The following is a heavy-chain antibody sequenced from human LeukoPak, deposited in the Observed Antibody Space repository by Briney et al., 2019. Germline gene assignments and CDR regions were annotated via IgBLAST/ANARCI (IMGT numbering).Heavy chain of an antibody. J-gene: IGHJ4*02. CDR2: ISYDGSNK. V-gene: IGHV3-30-3*01. D-gene: IGHD5-12*01. CDR1: GFTFSSYA. Sequence: GRSPRLSCAASGFTFSSYAMHWVRQAPGKGLEWVAIISYDGSNKNYADSVKGRFTISRDNSKNTLYVQMNSLRGEDTAVYYCAREYAVAMTPRLDYWGQGTLVTVSS. CDR3: AREYAVAMTPRLDY.